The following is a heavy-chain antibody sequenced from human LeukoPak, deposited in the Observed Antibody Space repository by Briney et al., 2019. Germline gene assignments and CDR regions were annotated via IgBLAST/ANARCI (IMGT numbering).Heavy chain of an antibody. Sequence: SETLSPTCAVYGGSFSGYYWSWICQPPGKGLEWIGEINHSGSTNYNPSLKSRVTISVDTSKNQFSLKLSSVTAADTAVYYCARTGSYYYYYMDVWGKGTTVTVSS. CDR3: ARTGSYYYYYMDV. CDR1: GGSFSGYY. V-gene: IGHV4-34*01. D-gene: IGHD3-10*01. J-gene: IGHJ6*03. CDR2: INHSGST.